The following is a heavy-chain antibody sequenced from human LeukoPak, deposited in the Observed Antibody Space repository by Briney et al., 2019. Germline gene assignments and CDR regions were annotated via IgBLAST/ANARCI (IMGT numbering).Heavy chain of an antibody. Sequence: GASVKVSCKASGGTFSSYAISWVRQAPGQGLEWMGGIIPIFGTANYAQKFQGRVTITTDESTSTAYMELSSLRSEDTAVYYCARTLRFLEWSHDAFDIWGQGTMVTVSS. D-gene: IGHD3-3*01. CDR3: ARTLRFLEWSHDAFDI. CDR1: GGTFSSYA. V-gene: IGHV1-69*05. J-gene: IGHJ3*02. CDR2: IIPIFGTA.